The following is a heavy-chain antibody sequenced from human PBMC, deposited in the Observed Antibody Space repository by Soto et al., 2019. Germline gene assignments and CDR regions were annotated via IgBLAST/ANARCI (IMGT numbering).Heavy chain of an antibody. V-gene: IGHV1-18*04. Sequence: ASVKVSCKASGYTFTSYGISWVRQAPGQGLEWMGWISAYNGNTNCAQKLQGRVTMTTDTSTSTAYMELRSLRSDDTAVYYCARDYDILTGLTPFDYWGQGTLVTVSS. CDR1: GYTFTSYG. D-gene: IGHD3-9*01. CDR2: ISAYNGNT. CDR3: ARDYDILTGLTPFDY. J-gene: IGHJ4*02.